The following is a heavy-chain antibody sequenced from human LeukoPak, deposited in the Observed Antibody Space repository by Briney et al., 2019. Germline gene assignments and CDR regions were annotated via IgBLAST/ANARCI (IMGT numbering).Heavy chain of an antibody. CDR1: GGSISDYY. J-gene: IGHJ6*03. D-gene: IGHD3-3*01. V-gene: IGHV4-59*01. Sequence: SETLSLTCTVSGGSISDYYWNWIRQPPGKGLEWIGYIYYSGSTTYNPSLKSRVTISVDKAKNQFSLKLRYVTDADTAVYYCARGDFCSKSNCYLRPMDVWGKGTTVTVSS. CDR2: IYYSGST. CDR3: ARGDFCSKSNCYLRPMDV.